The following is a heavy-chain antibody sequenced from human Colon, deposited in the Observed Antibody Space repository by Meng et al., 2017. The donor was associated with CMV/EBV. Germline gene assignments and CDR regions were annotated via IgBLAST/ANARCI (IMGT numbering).Heavy chain of an antibody. CDR1: SFSSRMHY. Sequence: SFSSRMHYWAWIRQPPGKGLEWIGSMYYSGSTYYSPSLKSRVTISLDTSKTQFSLKLTSVTAADTAVYYCARECDILTGYYTGWFDPWGQGTLVTVSS. CDR2: MYYSGST. D-gene: IGHD3-9*01. J-gene: IGHJ5*02. CDR3: ARECDILTGYYTGWFDP. V-gene: IGHV4-39*07.